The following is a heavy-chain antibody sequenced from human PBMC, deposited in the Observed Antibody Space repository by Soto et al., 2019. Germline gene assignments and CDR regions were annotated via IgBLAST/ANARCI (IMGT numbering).Heavy chain of an antibody. V-gene: IGHV4-59*01. CDR1: GGSLSSYY. D-gene: IGHD3-10*01. J-gene: IGHJ3*01. Sequence: TSDTLSLTCTVSGGSLSSYYWSWIRQPPGKGLEWIGYIYYSGSTNYNPSLKSRVTISVDTSKNQFSLKLSSVTAADTAVYYCARGYGSVFDFWGKGTMDPVSS. CDR3: ARGYGSVFDF. CDR2: IYYSGST.